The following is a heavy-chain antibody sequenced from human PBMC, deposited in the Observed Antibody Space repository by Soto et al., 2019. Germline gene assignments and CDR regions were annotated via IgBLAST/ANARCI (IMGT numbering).Heavy chain of an antibody. CDR2: MRDTGRT. J-gene: IGHJ6*02. CDR1: GFTVDSNY. CDR3: ARDDYGLDV. V-gene: IGHV3-53*01. Sequence: GGSLRLSCAVSGFTVDSNYMSWVRQAPGKGLEWVAVMRDTGRTNYADFVEGRFTISRDDSKIMVFLQMNSLRAGDTAVYYCARDDYGLDVWGQGTTVTVSS.